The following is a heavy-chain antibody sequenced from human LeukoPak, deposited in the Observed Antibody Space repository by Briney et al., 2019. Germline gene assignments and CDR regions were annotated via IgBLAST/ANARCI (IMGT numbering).Heavy chain of an antibody. D-gene: IGHD3-22*01. CDR2: ISYDGSNK. CDR3: AKAKTMTHDAFDI. Sequence: GGSLRLSCAASGFTFSSYGMHWVRQAPGKGLEWVAVISYDGSNKYYADSVKGRFTISRDNSKNTLYLQMNSLRAEDTAVYYCAKAKTMTHDAFDIWGQGTMVTVSS. CDR1: GFTFSSYG. V-gene: IGHV3-30*18. J-gene: IGHJ3*02.